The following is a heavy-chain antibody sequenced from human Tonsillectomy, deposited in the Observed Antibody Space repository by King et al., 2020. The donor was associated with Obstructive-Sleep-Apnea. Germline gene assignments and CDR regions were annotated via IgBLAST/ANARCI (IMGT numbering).Heavy chain of an antibody. J-gene: IGHJ4*02. CDR2: MNPNSGNT. V-gene: IGHV1-8*01. CDR1: GYTFTSYD. CDR3: ATGRGSSGWSGC. D-gene: IGHD6-19*01. Sequence: VQLVESGAEVKKPGASVKVSCKASGYTFTSYDINWVRQATGQGLEWMGWMNPNSGNTGYAQKFQGRVTMTRNTSVSTAYMELSSLRSEDTAVYYCATGRGSSGWSGCWGQGTLVTVSS.